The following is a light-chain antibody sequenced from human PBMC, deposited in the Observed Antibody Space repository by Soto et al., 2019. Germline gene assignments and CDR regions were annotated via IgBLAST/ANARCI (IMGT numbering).Light chain of an antibody. CDR2: DVS. J-gene: IGLJ3*02. V-gene: IGLV2-14*03. CDR3: SSYASGSTLVV. CDR1: SSDVGGYNY. Sequence: QSVLTQPASVSGSPGQSITISCTGTSSDVGGYNYVSWYQQHPGKAPKLMFYDVSNRPSGVSNRFSGSKSGNTASLTISGLQAEDEADYYCSSYASGSTLVVFGGGTKVTVL.